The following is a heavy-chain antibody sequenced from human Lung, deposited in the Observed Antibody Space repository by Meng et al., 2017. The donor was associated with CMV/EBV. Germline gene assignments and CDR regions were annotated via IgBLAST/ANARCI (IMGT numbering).Heavy chain of an antibody. V-gene: IGHV3-11*04. D-gene: IGHD3-3*01. CDR3: ARCKIYDFSFYGMDV. Sequence: SCAASGFTFSDYYMTWVRRAPGKGLEWITYISSSGDIILYADSVKGRFTISRDNAEKSLYLQMTSLRAEDTALYLCARCKIYDFSFYGMDVWGQGTTVTVSS. CDR2: ISSSGDII. J-gene: IGHJ6*02. CDR1: GFTFSDYY.